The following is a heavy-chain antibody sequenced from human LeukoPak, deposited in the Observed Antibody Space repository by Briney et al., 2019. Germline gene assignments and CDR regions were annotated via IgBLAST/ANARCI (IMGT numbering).Heavy chain of an antibody. D-gene: IGHD2-8*02. Sequence: QSGGSLRLPCAASGFTFSSYAMSWVRQAPGKGLEWVSTISSSGDATYYADSVKGRFTISRDNSKNTLYSQMNSLRVEDTAVYYCAKKAYCSGGVCYAPDYWGQGTLVTVSS. CDR1: GFTFSSYA. J-gene: IGHJ4*02. CDR2: ISSSGDAT. CDR3: AKKAYCSGGVCYAPDY. V-gene: IGHV3-23*01.